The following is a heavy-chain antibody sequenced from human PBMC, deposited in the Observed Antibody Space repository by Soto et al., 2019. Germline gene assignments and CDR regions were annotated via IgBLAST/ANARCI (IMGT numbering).Heavy chain of an antibody. V-gene: IGHV1-2*04. CDR3: ARARPLYSRSWYWFDP. Sequence: ASVKVSCKASGYTFTGYYMHWVRQAPGQGLEWMGWINPNSGGTNYAQKFQGWVTMTRDTSISTAYMELSRLRSDDTAVYYCARARPLYSRSWYWFDPWGQGTLVTVSS. CDR2: INPNSGGT. CDR1: GYTFTGYY. J-gene: IGHJ5*02. D-gene: IGHD6-13*01.